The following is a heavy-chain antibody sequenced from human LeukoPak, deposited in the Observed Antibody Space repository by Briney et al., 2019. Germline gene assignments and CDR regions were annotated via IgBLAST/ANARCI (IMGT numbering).Heavy chain of an antibody. V-gene: IGHV3-74*01. CDR2: INSAGSST. Sequence: GGSLRLSCAASGYSFSSQWMLWVRQAPGKGLVWVARINSAGSSTRYADSVKGRFTVSRDNANNTLYLQMNSLRAEDTAVYYCARSDYFDYWGQGTLVTVSS. CDR3: ARSDYFDY. J-gene: IGHJ4*02. CDR1: GYSFSSQW.